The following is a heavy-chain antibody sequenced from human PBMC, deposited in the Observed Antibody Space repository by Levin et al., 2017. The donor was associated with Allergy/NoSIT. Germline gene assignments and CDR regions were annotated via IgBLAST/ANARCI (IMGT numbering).Heavy chain of an antibody. D-gene: IGHD3-3*01. Sequence: GGSLRLSCAASGFTFSSYWMHWVRQAPGKGLVWVSRINSDGSSTSYADSVKGRFTISRDNAKNTLYLQMNSLRAEDTAVYYCARDQGTIFGLAPDRYYYYYMDVWGKGTTVTVSS. V-gene: IGHV3-74*01. CDR3: ARDQGTIFGLAPDRYYYYYMDV. CDR2: INSDGSST. J-gene: IGHJ6*03. CDR1: GFTFSSYW.